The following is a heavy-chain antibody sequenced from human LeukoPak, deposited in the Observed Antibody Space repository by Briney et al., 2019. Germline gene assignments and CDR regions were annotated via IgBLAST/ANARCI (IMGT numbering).Heavy chain of an antibody. V-gene: IGHV1-24*01. D-gene: IGHD5-12*01. Sequence: ASVKVSCKVSGYTLIELPLHWVRQAPAKGLEWMGGNDPEDVETIYAQKFQGRVTMTEDTYTDTAYMELSSLRSEDTAVYYCATYSGYAAYWGQGTLVSVSS. CDR1: GYTLIELP. CDR3: ATYSGYAAY. CDR2: NDPEDVET. J-gene: IGHJ4*02.